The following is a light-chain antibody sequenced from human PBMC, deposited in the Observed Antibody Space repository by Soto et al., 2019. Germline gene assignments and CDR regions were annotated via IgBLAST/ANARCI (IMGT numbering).Light chain of an antibody. CDR2: DAS. V-gene: IGKV1-5*01. CDR3: QQFAISTT. J-gene: IGKJ1*01. CDR1: HNIERW. Sequence: IQMTQSPSTLSASVGDRVTITCRASHNIERWMAWYQQKPGKAPSLLIFDASTLHSGVPSRFSGSGSGTDFTLTISSLQPDDFATYYCQQFAISTTFGQVIKVDIK.